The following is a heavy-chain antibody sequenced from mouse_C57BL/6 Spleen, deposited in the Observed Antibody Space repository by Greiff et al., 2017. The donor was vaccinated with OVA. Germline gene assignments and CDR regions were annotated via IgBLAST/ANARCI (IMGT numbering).Heavy chain of an antibody. CDR1: GYTFTSYW. CDR3: ARRYDYDAWFAY. D-gene: IGHD2-4*01. CDR2: IYPSDSET. Sequence: VQLQQPGAELVRPGSSVKLSCKASGYTFTSYWMDWVKQRPGQGLEWIGNIYPSDSETHYNQKFKDKATLTVDKSSSTAYMQLSSLTSEDSAVDYCARRYDYDAWFAYWGQGTLVTVSA. V-gene: IGHV1-61*01. J-gene: IGHJ3*01.